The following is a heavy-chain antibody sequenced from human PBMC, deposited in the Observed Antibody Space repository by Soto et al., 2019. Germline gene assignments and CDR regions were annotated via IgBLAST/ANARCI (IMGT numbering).Heavy chain of an antibody. V-gene: IGHV4-39*01. J-gene: IGHJ4*02. CDR1: GYSLNSGKYY. Sequence: QGAGPGPVKPPGDPAPTRSVSGYSLNSGKYYLGWNRPPPRKGPEWIGSIYYRGNAYYNPSLQTRVTISLDKSKSQFSLKLNSVTAADSAVYFCARLEGLATISYYFDFWGPGALVTVSS. CDR3: ARLEGLATISYYFDF. CDR2: IYYRGNA. D-gene: IGHD3-9*01.